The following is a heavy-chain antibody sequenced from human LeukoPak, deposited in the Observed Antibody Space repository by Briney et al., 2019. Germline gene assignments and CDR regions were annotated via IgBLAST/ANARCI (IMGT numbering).Heavy chain of an antibody. CDR3: ARDFTIFGVVIEYYFDY. Sequence: SETLSLTCTVSGGSISSYYWSWIRQPAGKGLEWIGRIYTSGSTNYNPSLKSRVTMSVDTSKNQFSLKLSSVTAADTAVYYCARDFTIFGVVIEYYFDYWGQGTLVTVSS. J-gene: IGHJ4*02. D-gene: IGHD3-3*01. V-gene: IGHV4-4*07. CDR2: IYTSGST. CDR1: GGSISSYY.